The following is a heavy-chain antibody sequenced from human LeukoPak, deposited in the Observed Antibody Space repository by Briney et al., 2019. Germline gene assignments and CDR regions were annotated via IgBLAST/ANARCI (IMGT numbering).Heavy chain of an antibody. CDR2: IYYSGST. CDR1: GGSISSGGYY. Sequence: SETLSLTCTVSGGSISSGGYYWSWLRQHPGKGLEWIGYIYYSGSTYYNPSLKSRVTISVDTSKNQFSLKLSSVTAADTAVYYCARIQMAYHLGFDPWGQGTLVTVSS. J-gene: IGHJ5*02. D-gene: IGHD5-24*01. V-gene: IGHV4-31*03. CDR3: ARIQMAYHLGFDP.